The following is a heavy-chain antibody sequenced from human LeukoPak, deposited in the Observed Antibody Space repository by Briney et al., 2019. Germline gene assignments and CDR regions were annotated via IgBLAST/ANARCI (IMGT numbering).Heavy chain of an antibody. V-gene: IGHV1-46*01. CDR1: GYTFTGYY. D-gene: IGHD6-19*01. CDR3: ARGRSSGWYSVGFDP. Sequence: GASVKVSCEASGYTFTGYYMHWVRQAPGQGLEWMGIINPSGGSTSYAQKFQGRVTMTRDTSTSTVYMELSSLRSEDTAVYYCARGRSSGWYSVGFDPWGQGTLVTVSS. J-gene: IGHJ5*02. CDR2: INPSGGST.